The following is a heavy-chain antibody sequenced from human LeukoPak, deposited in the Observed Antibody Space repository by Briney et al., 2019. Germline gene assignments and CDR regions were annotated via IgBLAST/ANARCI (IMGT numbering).Heavy chain of an antibody. CDR2: IGTAGDT. CDR3: ARALSDCSSTSCHNYYYYGMDV. Sequence: GGSLRLSCAASGFTFSSYDMHWVRQATGKGLEWVSAIGTAGDTYYLGSVKGRFTISRENAKNSLYLQMNSLRAGDTAVYYCARALSDCSSTSCHNYYYYGMDVWGQGTTVTVSS. V-gene: IGHV3-13*01. D-gene: IGHD2-2*01. J-gene: IGHJ6*02. CDR1: GFTFSSYD.